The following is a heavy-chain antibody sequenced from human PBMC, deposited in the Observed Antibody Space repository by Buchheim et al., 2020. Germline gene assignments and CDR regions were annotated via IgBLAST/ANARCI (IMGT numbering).Heavy chain of an antibody. V-gene: IGHV3-33*08. J-gene: IGHJ6*02. CDR2: IWYDGSNK. CDR3: ARLFGVVTASSQYYYYGMDV. Sequence: VQLVESGGGLVQPGGSLRLSCAASGFTFSSYGMHWVRQAPGKGLEWVAVIWYDGSNKYYADSVKGRFTISRDNSKNTLYLQMNSLRAEDTAVYYCARLFGVVTASSQYYYYGMDVWGQGTT. CDR1: GFTFSSYG. D-gene: IGHD3-3*01.